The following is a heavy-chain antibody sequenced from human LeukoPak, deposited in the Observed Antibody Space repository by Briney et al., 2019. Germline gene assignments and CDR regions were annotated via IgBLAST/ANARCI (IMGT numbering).Heavy chain of an antibody. J-gene: IGHJ4*02. Sequence: SETLSLTCTVSGGSISSADYYWTWIRQPPGKGLEWIGYISHSGGTYYNSSLLSRVTISSDTSKNQFFLTLASVTAADTAVYFCARDLGYDYFDYWGQGTLVTVSS. CDR1: GGSISSADYY. D-gene: IGHD2-8*01. V-gene: IGHV4-30-2*01. CDR2: ISHSGGT. CDR3: ARDLGYDYFDY.